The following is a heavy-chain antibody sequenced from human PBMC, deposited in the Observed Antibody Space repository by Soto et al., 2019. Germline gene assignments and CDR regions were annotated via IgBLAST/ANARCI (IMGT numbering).Heavy chain of an antibody. Sequence: QLQLQESGPGLVKPSETLSLTCTVSGGSISSSSYYWGWIRQPPGKGLEWIGSIYYSGSTYYNPSLKSRVTISVDTSKNQFSLKLSSVTAADTAVYYCASLQGYSSGWLDYWGQGTLATVSS. CDR2: IYYSGST. D-gene: IGHD6-19*01. V-gene: IGHV4-39*01. CDR1: GGSISSSSYY. CDR3: ASLQGYSSGWLDY. J-gene: IGHJ4*02.